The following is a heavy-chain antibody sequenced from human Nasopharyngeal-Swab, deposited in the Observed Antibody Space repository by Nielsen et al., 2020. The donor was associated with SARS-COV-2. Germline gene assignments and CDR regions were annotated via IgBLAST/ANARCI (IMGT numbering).Heavy chain of an antibody. CDR2: INGDATST. D-gene: IGHD4-17*01. V-gene: IGHV3-74*01. J-gene: IGHJ4*02. CDR3: ARGSGNYGDWGN. Sequence: GGSLRLSCTASGLSLSGYWMHWVRQAPGKGLVWVSRINGDATSTNYADSVKGRLTVSRDTAKNTLYLQMTSLRAEDTAVYYCARGSGNYGDWGNWGQGTLVIVSS. CDR1: GLSLSGYW.